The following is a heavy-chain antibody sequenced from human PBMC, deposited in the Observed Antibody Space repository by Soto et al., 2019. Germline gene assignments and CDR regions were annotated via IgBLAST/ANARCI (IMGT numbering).Heavy chain of an antibody. V-gene: IGHV4-59*04. Sequence: SETLSLTCTVSGVSITSHYWGWIRQPPGKGLEWIGNIYYGVNTYYNPFLKSRLTMSIDTSKSHLSLKLTSVTAADTAFYYCTEWSSDSWGQGTLVTVSS. J-gene: IGHJ5*01. D-gene: IGHD3-3*01. CDR3: TEWSSDS. CDR1: GVSITSHY. CDR2: IYYGVNT.